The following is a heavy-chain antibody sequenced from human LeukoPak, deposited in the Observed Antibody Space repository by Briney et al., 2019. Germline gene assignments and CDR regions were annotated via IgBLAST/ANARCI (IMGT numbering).Heavy chain of an antibody. CDR2: VYTSGST. Sequence: SETLSLTCTVSGGSISSYYWSWIRQPAGKGLEWIGRVYTSGSTNYNPSLKSRVTMSVDTSKNQFSLKLSSVTAADTDVYYCARDRSLYYGSGRSWYFDLWGRGTLVTVSS. D-gene: IGHD3-10*01. J-gene: IGHJ2*01. CDR1: GGSISSYY. V-gene: IGHV4-4*07. CDR3: ARDRSLYYGSGRSWYFDL.